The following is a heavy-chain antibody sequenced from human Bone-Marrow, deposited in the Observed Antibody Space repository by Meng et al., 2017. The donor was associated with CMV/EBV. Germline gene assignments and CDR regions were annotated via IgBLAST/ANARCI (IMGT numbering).Heavy chain of an antibody. V-gene: IGHV3-21*06. CDR1: GFIFSSYS. Sequence: GESLKISYAASGFIFSSYSMNWVRQAPGKGLEWVSSTDSSSRIIYYAESVKGRFTISRDNAKNSLYLQMNSLRAEDTALYYCARDSGHGGAMDVWGQGTAVTVSS. J-gene: IGHJ6*02. CDR2: TDSSSRII. CDR3: ARDSGHGGAMDV. D-gene: IGHD3-16*01.